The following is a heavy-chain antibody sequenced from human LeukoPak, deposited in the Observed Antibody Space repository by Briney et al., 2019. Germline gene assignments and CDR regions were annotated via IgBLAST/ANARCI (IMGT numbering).Heavy chain of an antibody. CDR2: MNPNSGNT. Sequence: GSVKVSCKASGHTFTSYDINWVRQATGQGLEWMGWMNPNSGNTGYAQKFQGRVTMTRNTSISTAYMELSSLRSEDTAVYYCARGRSPQLKPYYYYGMDVWGQGTTVTVSS. J-gene: IGHJ6*02. CDR1: GHTFTSYD. D-gene: IGHD1-1*01. CDR3: ARGRSPQLKPYYYYGMDV. V-gene: IGHV1-8*01.